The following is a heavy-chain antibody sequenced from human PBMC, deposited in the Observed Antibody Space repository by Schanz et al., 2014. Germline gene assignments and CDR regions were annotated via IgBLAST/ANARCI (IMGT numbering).Heavy chain of an antibody. CDR1: GGSISSSSYY. J-gene: IGHJ6*02. Sequence: QLQLQESGPGLVKPSETLSLTCTVSGGSISSSSYYWGWIRQPPGKGLEWIGSIYYSGSTYYNPSLKSRFPIPVDTSKNQFSRKLSSVPAADTAVYYCARHSGYYYYYGMDVWGQGTTVTVSS. CDR2: IYYSGST. V-gene: IGHV4-39*01. CDR3: ARHSGYYYYYGMDV.